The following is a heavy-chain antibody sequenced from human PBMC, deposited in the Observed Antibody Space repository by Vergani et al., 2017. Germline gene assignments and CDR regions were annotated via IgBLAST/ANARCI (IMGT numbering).Heavy chain of an antibody. CDR2: IYTSGST. Sequence: QVQLQESGPGLVKPSQTLSLTCTVSGGSISSGSYYWSWIRQPAGKGLEWIGRIYTSGSTNYNPSLKGRVTISVDTSKNQFSLKLSSVTAADTAVYYCARERADSTSRLVDYWGQGTLVTVSS. CDR1: GGSISSGSYY. J-gene: IGHJ4*02. D-gene: IGHD2-2*01. CDR3: ARERADSTSRLVDY. V-gene: IGHV4-61*02.